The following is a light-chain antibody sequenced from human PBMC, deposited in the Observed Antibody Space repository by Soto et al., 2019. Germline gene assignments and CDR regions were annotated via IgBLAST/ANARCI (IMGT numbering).Light chain of an antibody. J-gene: IGKJ2*02. CDR2: AAT. Sequence: DLQMTQSPSAVSASVGDSVTITCRASQGVSTYLAWYQQKPGKAPNLLIFAATTLQSGVPSRFSGSVSGTDFTLTITSVQPEDLGSYYCQQADTFPRTFGQGTKLEIK. CDR1: QGVSTY. CDR3: QQADTFPRT. V-gene: IGKV1-12*01.